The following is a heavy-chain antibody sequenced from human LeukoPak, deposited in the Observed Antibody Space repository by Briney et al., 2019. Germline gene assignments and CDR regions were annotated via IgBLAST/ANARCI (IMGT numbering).Heavy chain of an antibody. J-gene: IGHJ3*02. D-gene: IGHD3-22*01. CDR2: IFYNGNT. CDR1: GGFISSSSYY. CDR3: ARVGWSHDSSGYSEAFDI. Sequence: SETLSPTCTVSGGFISSSSYYWGWIRQPPGKGLEWIGAIFYNGNTYYNPSLKSRVTISVDRSKNQFSLKLSSVTAADTAVYYCARVGWSHDSSGYSEAFDIWGQGTMVTVSS. V-gene: IGHV4-39*07.